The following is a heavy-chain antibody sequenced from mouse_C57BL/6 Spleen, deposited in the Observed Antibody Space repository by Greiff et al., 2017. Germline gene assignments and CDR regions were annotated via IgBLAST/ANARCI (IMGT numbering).Heavy chain of an antibody. D-gene: IGHD3-1*01. Sequence: VQLQQSGPELVKPGASVKISCKASGYAFSSSWMNWVKQRPGKGLEWIGRLYPGDGDTYYNEKFKGKATLTADKSSSTAYMELRSLTSEDSAVYFCARSGKDYAMDYWGQGTSVTVSS. CDR3: ARSGKDYAMDY. CDR2: LYPGDGDT. J-gene: IGHJ4*01. V-gene: IGHV1-82*01. CDR1: GYAFSSSW.